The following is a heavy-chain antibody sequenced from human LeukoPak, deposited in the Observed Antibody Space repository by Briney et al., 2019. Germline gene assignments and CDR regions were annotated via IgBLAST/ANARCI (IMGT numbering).Heavy chain of an antibody. CDR3: AREDPYCSGGSCYNY. J-gene: IGHJ4*02. CDR2: INHSGST. V-gene: IGHV4-34*01. Sequence: SETLSLTCAVYGGSFSGYYWSWIRQPPGKGLEWIGEINHSGSTNYNPSLKSRVTISVDTSKNQFSLKLSSVTAADTAVYYCAREDPYCSGGSCYNYWGQGTLVTVSS. D-gene: IGHD2-15*01. CDR1: GGSFSGYY.